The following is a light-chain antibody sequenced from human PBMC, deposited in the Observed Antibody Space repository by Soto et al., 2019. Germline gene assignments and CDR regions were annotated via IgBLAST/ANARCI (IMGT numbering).Light chain of an antibody. CDR1: SSDVGGYNY. V-gene: IGLV2-14*01. J-gene: IGLJ2*01. CDR2: EVS. CDR3: SSYTSSSTLV. Sequence: QSVLTQPAYVSGSPGQSITISCTGSSSDVGGYNYVSWYQQHPGKAPKLMIYEVSNRPSGISNRFSGSKSGNTASLTLSGLQAEDEADYYCSSYTSSSTLVFGGGTKVTVL.